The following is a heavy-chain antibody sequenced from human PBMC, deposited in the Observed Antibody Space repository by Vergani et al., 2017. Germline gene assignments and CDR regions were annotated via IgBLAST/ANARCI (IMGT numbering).Heavy chain of an antibody. J-gene: IGHJ4*02. CDR2: IYPADSDT. V-gene: IGHV5-51*01. Sequence: EVELVQSGPEMRKPGESLKISCKGSEYSFGNYWIGWVRQMPWKGLEWMGIIYPADSDTRDSPSFQGQVTISADKSISTAFLQWDSLKASDTALYYCERHTTYTDSWGQGTLVTVSS. CDR3: ERHTTYTDS. D-gene: IGHD1-1*01. CDR1: EYSFGNYW.